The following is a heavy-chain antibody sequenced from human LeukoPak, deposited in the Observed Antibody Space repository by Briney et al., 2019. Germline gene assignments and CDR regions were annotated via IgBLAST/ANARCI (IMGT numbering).Heavy chain of an antibody. CDR3: ARSRGIISDSTLDY. CDR2: IFYNEGT. D-gene: IGHD6-13*01. Sequence: SETLSLTCTVSSGSFRTYYWSWIRQPPGKGLEWIGYIFYNEGTSYNPSLKSRVTISVDTSKNQFPLTLSSVTAADTAVYYCARSRGIISDSTLDYWGQGTLVTVSS. V-gene: IGHV4-59*08. J-gene: IGHJ4*02. CDR1: SGSFRTYY.